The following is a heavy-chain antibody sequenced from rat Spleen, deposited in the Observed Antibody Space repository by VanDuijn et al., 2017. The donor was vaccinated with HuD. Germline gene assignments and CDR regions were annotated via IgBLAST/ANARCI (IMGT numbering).Heavy chain of an antibody. V-gene: IGHV4-2*01. CDR3: VREELGVES. CDR1: GFNFNDYW. CDR2: INKDSSTI. Sequence: EVQLVESGGGLVQPGRSLKLSCAGSGFNFNDYWMGWVRQAPGKGLEWIGEINKDSSTIKYTPSLKDKFTVSRDNAQNTLYLQMSKLGSEDTAIYYGVREELGVESWGQGVMVTVSS. J-gene: IGHJ2*01. D-gene: IGHD4-2*01.